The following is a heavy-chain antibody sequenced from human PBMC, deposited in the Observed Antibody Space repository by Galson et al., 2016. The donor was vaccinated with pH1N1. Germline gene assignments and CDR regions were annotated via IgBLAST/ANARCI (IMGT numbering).Heavy chain of an antibody. CDR2: VKEDGSER. CDR3: VRAAGGAAAY. J-gene: IGHJ4*02. Sequence: SLRLSCAASGFTFSSFWMHWVRQAPGKGLEWVANVKEDGSERYYVDSVKGRFTISRDNTKNTLYLQMNSLRPEDTAVYHCVRAAGGAAAYWGQGTLVTVSS. CDR1: GFTFSSFW. V-gene: IGHV3-7*01. D-gene: IGHD2-15*01.